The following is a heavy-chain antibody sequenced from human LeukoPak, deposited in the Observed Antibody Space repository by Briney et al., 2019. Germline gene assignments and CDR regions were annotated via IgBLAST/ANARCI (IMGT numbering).Heavy chain of an antibody. D-gene: IGHD1-7*01. Sequence: GGSLRLSCVVSGLTFSSSSMAWVQQAPGKGLEWVSSISSTSEYIFQKDSLKGRFTISRDNAKNPVFLQMNSLRAEDTAVYYCASDGITGTTGYFQHWGQGTLVTVSS. CDR2: ISSTSEYI. CDR1: GLTFSSSS. J-gene: IGHJ1*01. CDR3: ASDGITGTTGYFQH. V-gene: IGHV3-21*01.